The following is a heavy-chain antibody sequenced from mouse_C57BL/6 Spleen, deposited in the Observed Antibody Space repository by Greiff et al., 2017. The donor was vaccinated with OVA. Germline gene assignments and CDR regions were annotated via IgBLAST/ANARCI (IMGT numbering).Heavy chain of an antibody. J-gene: IGHJ2*01. CDR2: IYPSDSET. D-gene: IGHD2-10*01. Sequence: QVQLQQPGAELVRPGSSVKLSCKASGYTFTSYWMDWVKQRPGQGLEWIGNIYPSDSETHYNQKFKDKATLTVDKSSSTAYMQLSSLTSEDSAVYYCARTSYGNFDYWGQGTTRTVSS. V-gene: IGHV1-61*01. CDR1: GYTFTSYW. CDR3: ARTSYGNFDY.